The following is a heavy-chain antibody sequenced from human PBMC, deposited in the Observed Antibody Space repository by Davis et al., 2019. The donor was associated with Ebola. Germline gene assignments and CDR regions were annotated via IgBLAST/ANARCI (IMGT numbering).Heavy chain of an antibody. CDR1: GFTFDDYA. CDR2: ISWNSGSI. J-gene: IGHJ6*02. V-gene: IGHV3-9*01. D-gene: IGHD4-17*01. CDR3: ARGGYDYGDPIDYYYGMDV. Sequence: SLKISCAASGFTFDDYAMHWVRQAPGKGLEWVSGISWNSGSIGYADSVKGRFTISRDNAKNSLYLQMNSLRAEDTALYYCARGGYDYGDPIDYYYGMDVWGQGTTVTVSS.